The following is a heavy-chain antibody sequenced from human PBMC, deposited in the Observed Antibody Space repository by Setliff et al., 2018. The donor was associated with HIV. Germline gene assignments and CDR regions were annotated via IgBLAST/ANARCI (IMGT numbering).Heavy chain of an antibody. CDR2: INHSGRT. J-gene: IGHJ4*02. CDR1: GGSFSDNY. V-gene: IGHV4-34*01. Sequence: SETLSLTCAVYGGSFSDNYWSWIRQPPGKGLEWIGEINHSGRTKYSPSLRSRVSISVDTSKTQFSLKLSSVTAADTAVYYCARESPSSSWFYFDFWGQGTLVTVSS. D-gene: IGHD6-13*01. CDR3: ARESPSSSWFYFDF.